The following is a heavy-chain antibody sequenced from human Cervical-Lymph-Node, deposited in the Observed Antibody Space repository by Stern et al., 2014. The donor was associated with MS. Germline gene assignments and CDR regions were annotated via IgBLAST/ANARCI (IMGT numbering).Heavy chain of an antibody. V-gene: IGHV3-30*18. Sequence: QMQLVQSGGGVVQPGRSLRLSCAASGFQFSNFGMHWVRQAPGKGLEWVAIISYDVNDKNYADSVKGRFTISRDNSKNTVDLQINSLRAEDTAMYYCAKGRTVAGKGVGALDIWGQGTMVTVSS. J-gene: IGHJ3*02. CDR1: GFQFSNFG. CDR3: AKGRTVAGKGVGALDI. D-gene: IGHD6-19*01. CDR2: ISYDVNDK.